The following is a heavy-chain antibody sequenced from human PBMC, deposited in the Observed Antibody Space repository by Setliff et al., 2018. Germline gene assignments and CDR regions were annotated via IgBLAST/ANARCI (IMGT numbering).Heavy chain of an antibody. J-gene: IGHJ3*02. Sequence: ASVKVSCKDSGYTFTGHYMYWVRQAPGQGLEWMGRVNTSNGARIYAQKFQGRVTMTSDTSISTAYMELGRLRSDNTAVYFCARDGGGDSDAFDIWDQGTRVTVSS. CDR3: ARDGGGDSDAFDI. CDR1: GYTFTGHY. V-gene: IGHV1-2*06. D-gene: IGHD3-16*01. CDR2: VNTSNGAR.